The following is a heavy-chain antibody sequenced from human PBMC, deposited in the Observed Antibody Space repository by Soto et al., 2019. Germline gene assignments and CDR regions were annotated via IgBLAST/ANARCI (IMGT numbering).Heavy chain of an antibody. CDR1: GFTFDDYG. CDR2: INWNGGST. Sequence: GGSLRLSCAASGFTFDDYGMSWVRQAPGKGLEWVSGINWNGGSTGYADSVKGRFTISRDNAKNSLYLQMNSLRAEDTALYYCARLVGAASYYYYGMDVWGQGTTVTVSS. J-gene: IGHJ6*02. V-gene: IGHV3-20*04. CDR3: ARLVGAASYYYYGMDV. D-gene: IGHD1-26*01.